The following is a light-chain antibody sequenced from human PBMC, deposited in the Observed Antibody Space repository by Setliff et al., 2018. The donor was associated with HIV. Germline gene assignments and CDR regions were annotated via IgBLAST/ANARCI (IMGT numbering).Light chain of an antibody. Sequence: LTQPPSASGTPGQRVTISCSGSFSSLGRNTVNWYQQLPGTAPKLLIFANFQRPSGVPDRFTGSRAGTSASLSISGLQSDDEADYYCAAWDDSLNGVVFGGGTKVTVL. CDR2: ANF. V-gene: IGLV1-44*01. J-gene: IGLJ3*02. CDR3: AAWDDSLNGVV. CDR1: FSSLGRNT.